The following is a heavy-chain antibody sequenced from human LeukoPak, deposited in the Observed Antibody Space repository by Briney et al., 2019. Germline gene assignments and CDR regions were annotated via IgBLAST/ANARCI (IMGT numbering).Heavy chain of an antibody. CDR2: ISSSGSYI. CDR3: ARDYLVVPAAMWWFDP. Sequence: PGGSLRLSCAASGFTFSSYSMNWVRQAPGKGLEWVSSISSSGSYIYYADSLKGRFTISRDNAKNSLYLQMNSLRAEDTAVYYCARDYLVVPAAMWWFDPWDQGTLVTVSS. V-gene: IGHV3-21*01. J-gene: IGHJ5*02. D-gene: IGHD2-2*01. CDR1: GFTFSSYS.